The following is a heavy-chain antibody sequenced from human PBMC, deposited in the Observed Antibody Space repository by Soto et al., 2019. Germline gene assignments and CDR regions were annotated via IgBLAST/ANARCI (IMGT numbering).Heavy chain of an antibody. J-gene: IGHJ4*02. D-gene: IGHD1-7*01. V-gene: IGHV1-3*01. CDR2: INAGNGNT. CDR1: GYTFTSYA. Sequence: ASVKVSCKASGYTFTSYAMHWVRQAPGQRLEWMGWINAGNGNTKYSQKFQGRVTITRDTSASTAYMELSSLRSEDTAVYYCARGGRITGTYPNGYWGQRTLVTVSS. CDR3: ARGGRITGTYPNGY.